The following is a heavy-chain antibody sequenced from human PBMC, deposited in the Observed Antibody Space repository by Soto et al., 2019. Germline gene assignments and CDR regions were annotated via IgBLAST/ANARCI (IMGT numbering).Heavy chain of an antibody. V-gene: IGHV4-61*01. CDR2: IYYSGST. D-gene: IGHD6-13*01. Sequence: SETLSLTYTVSGGSVSSGSYYWSWIRQPPGKGLEWIGYIYYSGSTNYNPSLKSRVTISVDTSKNQFSLKLSSVTAADTAVYYCARTLAAAGTVENFDYWGQGTLVTVSS. CDR3: ARTLAAAGTVENFDY. J-gene: IGHJ4*02. CDR1: GGSVSSGSYY.